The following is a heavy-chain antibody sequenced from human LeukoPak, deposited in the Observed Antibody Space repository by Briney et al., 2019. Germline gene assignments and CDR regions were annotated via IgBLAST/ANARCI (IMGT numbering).Heavy chain of an antibody. V-gene: IGHV3-7*01. J-gene: IGHJ3*02. Sequence: GGSLRLSCAASGFTFSNYWMTWVRQAPGKGLEWVANIKQDGSETYYVDSVKGRFTISRDNAKNSLYLQMNSLRVEDTAVYYCARVEQWLVLNAFDIWGQGTMVTVSS. CDR2: IKQDGSET. CDR3: ARVEQWLVLNAFDI. CDR1: GFTFSNYW. D-gene: IGHD6-19*01.